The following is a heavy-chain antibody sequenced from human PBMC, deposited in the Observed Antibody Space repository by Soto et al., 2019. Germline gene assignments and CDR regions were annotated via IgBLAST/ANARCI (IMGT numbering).Heavy chain of an antibody. V-gene: IGHV1-69*12. CDR3: ARHVPAAGYYYGMDV. CDR1: GGTFSSYA. CDR2: IIPIFGTA. J-gene: IGHJ6*02. Sequence: QVQLVQSGAEVKKPGSSVKVSCKASGGTFSSYAISWVRQAPGQGLEWTGGIIPIFGTANYAQKFQGRVTITADESTSTAYVELGSLRSEDTAVYYCARHVPAAGYYYGMDVWGQGTTVTVSS. D-gene: IGHD2-2*01.